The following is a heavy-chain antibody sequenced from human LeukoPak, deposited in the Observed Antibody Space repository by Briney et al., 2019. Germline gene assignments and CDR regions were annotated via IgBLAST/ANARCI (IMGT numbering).Heavy chain of an antibody. J-gene: IGHJ4*02. V-gene: IGHV3-53*01. CDR3: ESLEGGPSDGR. Sequence: GGSLRLSCEVSGFPVRSRYMTWVRQPPGKGLECVAVIYSGGTTYHIDSVKGRFTISRDISKSTMYLEMNNLRVEDTATYYCESLEGGPSDGRWGQGTLVIVSS. CDR2: IYSGGTT. CDR1: GFPVRSRY. D-gene: IGHD3-3*01.